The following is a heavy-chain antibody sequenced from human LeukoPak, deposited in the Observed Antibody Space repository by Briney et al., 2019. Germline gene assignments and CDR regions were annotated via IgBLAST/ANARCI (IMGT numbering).Heavy chain of an antibody. CDR3: AKQGPVTLDY. CDR1: GFTFTNYA. Sequence: PGGSLRLSCAASGFTFTNYAMIWVRQAPGKGLEWVSTISNSGGSTYYADSVKGRFTISRDNSKNTLYLQMNILRAEDTAIYYCAKQGPVTLDYWGQGTLVNVSS. D-gene: IGHD3-16*02. J-gene: IGHJ4*02. V-gene: IGHV3-23*01. CDR2: ISNSGGST.